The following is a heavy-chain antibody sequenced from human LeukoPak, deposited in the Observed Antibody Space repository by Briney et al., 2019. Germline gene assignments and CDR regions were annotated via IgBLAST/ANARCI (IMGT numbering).Heavy chain of an antibody. CDR2: FDPEDGET. Sequence: ASVKVSSMVSGYTRTELSRHLVRQAPGNGLEWMGGFDPEDGETIYAQKFQSRVTMTEETSTDTAYMELISLRSEDTAVYYCAILIRTSGWSLMNYWGQGTLVTVSS. CDR3: AILIRTSGWSLMNY. J-gene: IGHJ4*02. V-gene: IGHV1-24*01. CDR1: GYTRTELS. D-gene: IGHD6-19*01.